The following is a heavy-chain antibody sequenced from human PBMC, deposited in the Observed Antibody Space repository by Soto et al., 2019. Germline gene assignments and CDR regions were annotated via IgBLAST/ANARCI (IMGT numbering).Heavy chain of an antibody. CDR2: INTYNGMT. J-gene: IGHJ4*02. D-gene: IGHD5-12*01. Sequence: QVQLVQSGGEVKKPGASVTVSCKASGYTFINYNITWMRQAPGQGLEWMAWINTYNGMTDYAQMFQGRVTMTRDTSTSTAYMELRNLGSDDTAVYFCAKSPRGEMATDWGQGTLVTVSS. CDR3: AKSPRGEMATD. CDR1: GYTFINYN. V-gene: IGHV1-18*01.